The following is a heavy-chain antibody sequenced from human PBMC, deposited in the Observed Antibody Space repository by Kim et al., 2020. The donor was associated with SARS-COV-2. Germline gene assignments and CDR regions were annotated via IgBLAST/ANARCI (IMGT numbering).Heavy chain of an antibody. Sequence: SETLSLTCTVSGGSISSGGYYWSWIRQHPGKGLEWIGYIYYSGSTYYNPSLKSRVTISVDTSKNQFSLKLSSVTAADTAVYYCARAPSYYYDSSGYSGGFDYWGQGTLVTVSS. J-gene: IGHJ4*02. D-gene: IGHD3-22*01. CDR1: GGSISSGGYY. CDR2: IYYSGST. V-gene: IGHV4-31*03. CDR3: ARAPSYYYDSSGYSGGFDY.